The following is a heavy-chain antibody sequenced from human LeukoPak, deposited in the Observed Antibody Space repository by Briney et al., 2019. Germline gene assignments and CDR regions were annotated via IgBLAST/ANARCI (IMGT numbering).Heavy chain of an antibody. J-gene: IGHJ4*02. CDR2: IYTSGST. CDR1: GGSISSGSYY. Sequence: SQTLSLTCTVSGGSISSGSYYWSWIRQPAGKGLEWIGRIYTSGSTNYNPSLKSRVTIPVDTSKNQFSLKLSSVTAADTAVYYCARDDPLGYWGQGTLVTVSS. V-gene: IGHV4-61*02. CDR3: ARDDPLGY.